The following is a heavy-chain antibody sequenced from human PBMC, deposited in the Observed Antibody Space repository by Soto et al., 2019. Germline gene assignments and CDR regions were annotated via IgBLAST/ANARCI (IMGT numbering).Heavy chain of an antibody. Sequence: GGSLRLSCAASGFTFSSYAMSWVRQAPGKGLEWVSAISGSGGSTYYADSVRGRFTISRDNSKNTLYLQMNSLRAEDTAVYYCAKDRTVVVVADSPWFDPWGQGTLVTV. CDR1: GFTFSSYA. J-gene: IGHJ5*02. D-gene: IGHD2-15*01. V-gene: IGHV3-23*01. CDR2: ISGSGGST. CDR3: AKDRTVVVVADSPWFDP.